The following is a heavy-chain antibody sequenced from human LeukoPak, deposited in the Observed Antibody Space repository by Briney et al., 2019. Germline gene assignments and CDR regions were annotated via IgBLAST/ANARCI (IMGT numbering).Heavy chain of an antibody. V-gene: IGHV1-2*02. D-gene: IGHD2-8*01. J-gene: IGHJ6*03. CDR2: TNPNSGAT. Sequence: ASVKVSCKTSGYTFSVYYMHWVRQAPGQRLECMRWTNPNSGATNSAQKFQGKVTMTRDTSISTAYMDLSRLRSDDTAIYYCARGLYGVYYYYMDVWGKGTTVTVSS. CDR1: GYTFSVYY. CDR3: ARGLYGVYYYYMDV.